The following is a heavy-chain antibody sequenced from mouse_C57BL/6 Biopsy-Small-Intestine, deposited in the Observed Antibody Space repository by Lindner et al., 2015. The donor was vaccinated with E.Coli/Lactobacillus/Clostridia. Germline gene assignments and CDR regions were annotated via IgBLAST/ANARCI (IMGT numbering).Heavy chain of an antibody. Sequence: SVKVSCKASGGTFTTYAIGWVRQAPGQGLEWMGKIIPVFGTANYAQEFRGRVTITADKSTTTAYMEFSSLRSEDTAVYYCARDLGTSCSTSSCYEGGFNIWGQGTKVTVSS. CDR2: IIPVFGTA. CDR3: ARDLGTSCSTSSCYEGGFNI. CDR1: GGTFTTYA. D-gene: IGHD1-1*01. V-gene: IGHV1-63*01. J-gene: IGHJ1*01.